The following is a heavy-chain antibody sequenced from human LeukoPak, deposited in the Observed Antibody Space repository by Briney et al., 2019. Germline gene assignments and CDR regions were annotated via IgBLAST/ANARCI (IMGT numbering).Heavy chain of an antibody. CDR2: IYSGGST. CDR1: GFTVSSNY. J-gene: IGHJ5*02. D-gene: IGHD3-3*01. CDR3: ARGSSWSGYSVWFDP. Sequence: GGSLRLSCAASGFTVSSNYMSWVRQAPGKGLEWVSVIYSGGSTYYADSVKGRFTISRDNSKNALYLQMNSLRAEDTAVYYCARGSSWSGYSVWFDPWGQGTLVTVSS. V-gene: IGHV3-53*01.